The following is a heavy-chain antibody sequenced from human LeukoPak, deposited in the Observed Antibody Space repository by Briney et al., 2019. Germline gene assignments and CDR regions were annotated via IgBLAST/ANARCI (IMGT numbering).Heavy chain of an antibody. CDR3: ARRGYYDSSGYDY. J-gene: IGHJ4*02. D-gene: IGHD3-22*01. Sequence: SGGSLRLSCAASGFTFSSYAMNWVRQAPGKGLEWVSSISGSSTYIYYADSVKGRFTISRDNAKNSVFLQINNLRAEDTAIYYCARRGYYDSSGYDYWGQGTLVTVSS. V-gene: IGHV3-21*06. CDR1: GFTFSSYA. CDR2: ISGSSTYI.